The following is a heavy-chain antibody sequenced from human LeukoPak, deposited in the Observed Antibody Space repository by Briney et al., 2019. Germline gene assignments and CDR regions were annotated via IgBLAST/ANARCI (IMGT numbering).Heavy chain of an antibody. CDR1: GFTFSSYG. Sequence: GGSLRLSCAASGFTFSSYGMHRVRQAPGKGLEWAAFIRYDGSNKYYADSVKGRFTISRDNSKNTLYLQMNSLRAEDTAVYYCARLPGFGESCWGQGTLVTVSS. CDR3: ARLPGFGESC. CDR2: IRYDGSNK. J-gene: IGHJ4*02. V-gene: IGHV3-30*02. D-gene: IGHD3-10*01.